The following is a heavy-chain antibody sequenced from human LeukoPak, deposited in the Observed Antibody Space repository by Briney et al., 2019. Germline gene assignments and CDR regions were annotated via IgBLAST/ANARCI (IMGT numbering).Heavy chain of an antibody. Sequence: ASVKVSCKASGYTFTGYYMHWVRQAPGQGLKWMGWINPNSGGTNYAQKFQGRVTMTRDTSISTAYMELSRLRSDDTAVHYCARGGITWEHIDYWGQGTLVTVSS. V-gene: IGHV1-2*02. CDR3: ARGGITWEHIDY. CDR2: INPNSGGT. CDR1: GYTFTGYY. D-gene: IGHD3-16*01. J-gene: IGHJ4*02.